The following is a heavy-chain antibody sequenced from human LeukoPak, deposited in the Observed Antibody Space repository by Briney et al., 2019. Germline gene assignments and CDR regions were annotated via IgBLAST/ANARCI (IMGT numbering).Heavy chain of an antibody. Sequence: PSETLSLTCTVSGGSNSGSSYHWGWIRQPPGKGREWIGSINYSWHTYYNPSLESRVTISVDSSKNQFSLKVASVTAADTALYYCAPTYSYTRGGYDYWGPGTLVTVSS. J-gene: IGHJ4*02. D-gene: IGHD5-18*01. CDR3: APTYSYTRGGYDY. CDR1: GGSNSGSSYH. CDR2: INYSWHT. V-gene: IGHV4-39*01.